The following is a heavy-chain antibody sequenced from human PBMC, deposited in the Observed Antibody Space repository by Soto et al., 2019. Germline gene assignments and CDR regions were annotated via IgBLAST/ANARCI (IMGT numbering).Heavy chain of an antibody. J-gene: IGHJ4*02. CDR1: GGSISSSSDY. CDR3: VRLKGDYVYYFDY. V-gene: IGHV4-39*01. D-gene: IGHD4-17*01. Sequence: QLHLQESGPGLVKPSETLSLTCTVSGGSISSSSDYWGWIRQPPGKGLEWIGSIYYSGATYYNPSLKSRVTISVDTSTNQFSLKLSSVTAADTAMYYCVRLKGDYVYYFDYWGQGTLVTVSS. CDR2: IYYSGAT.